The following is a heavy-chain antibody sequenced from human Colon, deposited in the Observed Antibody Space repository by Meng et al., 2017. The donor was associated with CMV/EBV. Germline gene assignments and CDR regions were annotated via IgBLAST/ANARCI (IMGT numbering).Heavy chain of an antibody. D-gene: IGHD2-2*02. CDR3: AKDGRYCSSASCYIPPGYFYAMDV. V-gene: IGHV4-34*01. CDR1: GGSFSGYY. J-gene: IGHJ6*02. Sequence: SETLSLTCAVYGGSFSGYYWSWIRQPPGKGLEWIGEINHSGSTNYNPSLKSRVTISVDTSKNQFSLKLSSVTAADTAVYYCAKDGRYCSSASCYIPPGYFYAMDVWGQGTTVTVSS. CDR2: INHSGST.